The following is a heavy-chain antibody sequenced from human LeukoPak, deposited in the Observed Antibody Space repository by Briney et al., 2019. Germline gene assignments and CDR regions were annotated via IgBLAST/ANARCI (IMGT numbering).Heavy chain of an antibody. D-gene: IGHD1-26*01. CDR1: GYTFTGYY. CDR2: INPNSGGT. CDR3: ARRVGATTDYSYYYVDV. Sequence: ASVKVPCKASGYTFTGYYMHWVRQAPGQGLEWMGWINPNSGGTNYAQKFQGRVTMTRDTSISTAYMELSRLRSDDTAVYYCARRVGATTDYSYYYVDVWGKGTTVTVSS. V-gene: IGHV1-2*02. J-gene: IGHJ6*03.